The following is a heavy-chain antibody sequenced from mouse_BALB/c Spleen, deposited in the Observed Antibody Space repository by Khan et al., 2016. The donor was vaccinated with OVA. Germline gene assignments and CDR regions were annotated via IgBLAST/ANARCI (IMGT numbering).Heavy chain of an antibody. CDR1: GYIFTNYW. CDR2: IYSGTGST. J-gene: IGHJ4*01. Sequence: QVQLKQSGAELVRPGASVKLSCKTSGYIFTNYWIQWVKQRSGQGLEWIARIYSGTGSTYYNEKFKGKATLTADKSSSTAYMQLSSLKSEDSAVYFCARSDYGSTYVMDNWGQGTSVTVSS. CDR3: ARSDYGSTYVMDN. D-gene: IGHD1-1*01. V-gene: IGHV1-76*01.